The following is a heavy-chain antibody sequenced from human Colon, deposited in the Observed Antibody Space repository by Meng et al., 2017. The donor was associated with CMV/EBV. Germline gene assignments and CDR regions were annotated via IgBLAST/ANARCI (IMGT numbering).Heavy chain of an antibody. Sequence: GESLKISCAASGFTFSSYSMNWVRQAPGKGLEWVSYISSSSSYIYYADSVKGRFTISRDNAKNSLYLQMNSLRAEDTAVYYCARDGYSVPHWGQGTLVTVSS. CDR1: GFTFSSYS. CDR2: ISSSSSYI. V-gene: IGHV3-21*01. J-gene: IGHJ1*01. CDR3: ARDGYSVPH. D-gene: IGHD5-18*01.